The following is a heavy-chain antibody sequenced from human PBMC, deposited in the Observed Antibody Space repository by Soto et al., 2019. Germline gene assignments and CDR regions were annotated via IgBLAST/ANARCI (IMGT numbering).Heavy chain of an antibody. D-gene: IGHD6-19*01. V-gene: IGHV4-59*01. CDR2: IYYSGST. Sequence: PSETLSLTCTVSGGSISSYYWSWIRQPPGKGLEWIGYIYYSGSTNYNPSLKSRVTISVDTSKNQFSLKLSSVTAADTAVYYCARGVSSGWYNLDYWGQGTLVTVSS. CDR1: GGSISSYY. J-gene: IGHJ4*02. CDR3: ARGVSSGWYNLDY.